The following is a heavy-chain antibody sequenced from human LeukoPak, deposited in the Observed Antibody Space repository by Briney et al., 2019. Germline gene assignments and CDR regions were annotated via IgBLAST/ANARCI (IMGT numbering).Heavy chain of an antibody. CDR3: ARDYASDY. CDR2: ISDDGSNK. V-gene: IGHV3-30-3*01. D-gene: IGHD3-10*01. CDR1: GFTFSSYA. J-gene: IGHJ4*02. Sequence: PGGSLRLSCAASGFTFSSYAMHWVRQAPGKGLEWVAVISDDGSNKFYADSVKGRFTISRDNAKNSLYLQMSSLRAEDTAVYYCARDYASDYWGQGTLVTVSS.